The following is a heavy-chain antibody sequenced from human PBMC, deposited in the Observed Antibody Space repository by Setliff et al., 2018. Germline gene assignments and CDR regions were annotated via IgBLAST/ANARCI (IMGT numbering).Heavy chain of an antibody. CDR1: GGSFSGYH. V-gene: IGHV4-34*01. CDR2: IYSSGNI. D-gene: IGHD3-3*01. Sequence: SETLSLTCAVYGGSFSGYHWSWIRQAPGKGLEWIGSIYSSGNINYNPSLVSRVTILIDTSKNQFSLSLNSVTAADTAVYYCVKNPLTMPRGFFEYWGRGTLVTAPQ. CDR3: VKNPLTMPRGFFEY. J-gene: IGHJ4*02.